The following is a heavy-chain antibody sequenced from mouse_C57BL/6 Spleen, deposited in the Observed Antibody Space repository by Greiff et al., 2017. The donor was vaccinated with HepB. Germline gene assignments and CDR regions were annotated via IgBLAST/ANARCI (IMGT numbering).Heavy chain of an antibody. CDR3: TTGGVGNLDY. J-gene: IGHJ2*01. CDR1: GFNIKDDY. CDR2: IDPENGDT. Sequence: EVQLQESGAELVRPGASVKLSCTASGFNIKDDYMHWVKQRPEQGLEWIGWIDPENGDTEYASKFQGKATITADTSSNTAYLQLSSLTSEDTAVYYCTTGGVGNLDYWGQGTTLTVSS. V-gene: IGHV14-4*01. D-gene: IGHD2-1*01.